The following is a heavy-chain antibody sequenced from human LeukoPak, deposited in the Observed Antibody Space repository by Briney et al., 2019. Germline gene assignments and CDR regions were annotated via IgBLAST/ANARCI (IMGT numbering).Heavy chain of an antibody. D-gene: IGHD3-10*01. CDR2: IYSGGST. V-gene: IGHV3-53*01. CDR3: ARVPYGSGSYPLDY. J-gene: IGHJ4*02. CDR1: GFTVSSNY. Sequence: GGSLRLSCAASGFTVSSNYMSWVRQAPGKGLERVSVIYSGGSTYYADSVKGRFTISRDNSKNTLYLQMNSLRAEDTAVYYCARVPYGSGSYPLDYWGQGTLVTVSS.